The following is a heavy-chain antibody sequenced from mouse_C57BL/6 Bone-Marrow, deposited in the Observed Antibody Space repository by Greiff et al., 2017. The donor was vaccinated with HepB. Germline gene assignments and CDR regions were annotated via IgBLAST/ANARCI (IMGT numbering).Heavy chain of an antibody. J-gene: IGHJ3*01. CDR2: IYPRSGNT. Sequence: QVQLQQSGAELARPGASVKLSCKASGYTFTSYGISWVKQRTGQGLEWIGEIYPRSGNTYYNEKFKGKATLTADKSSSTAYMELRSLTSEDSAVYFCARFDSDEGAWFAYWGQGTLVTVSA. V-gene: IGHV1-81*01. CDR3: ARFDSDEGAWFAY. CDR1: GYTFTSYG. D-gene: IGHD2-4*01.